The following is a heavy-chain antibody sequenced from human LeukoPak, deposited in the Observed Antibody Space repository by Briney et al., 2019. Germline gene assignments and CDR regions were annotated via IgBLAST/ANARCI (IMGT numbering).Heavy chain of an antibody. Sequence: SVKVSCKASGGTFSSYAISWVRQAPGQGLEWMGGIIPIFGTANYAQKFQGRVTITADESTSTAYMELSSLRSEDTAVYYCATVAVVVVAATQFDPWGQGTLVTVSS. CDR3: ATVAVVVVAATQFDP. D-gene: IGHD2-15*01. CDR2: IIPIFGTA. CDR1: GGTFSSYA. V-gene: IGHV1-69*13. J-gene: IGHJ5*02.